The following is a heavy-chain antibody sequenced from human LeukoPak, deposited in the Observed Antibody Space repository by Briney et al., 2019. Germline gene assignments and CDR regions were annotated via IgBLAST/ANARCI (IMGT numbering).Heavy chain of an antibody. CDR3: ARSVGYYDSSGYYYDD. V-gene: IGHV1-3*03. CDR2: INAGNGNT. CDR1: GYTFTSYA. Sequence: ASVKVSCKASGYTFTSYAMHWVRQAPGQRLEWMGWINAGNGNTKYSQEFQGRVTITRDTSASTAYMELSSLRSEDMAVYYCARSVGYYDSSGYYYDDWGQGTLVTVSS. J-gene: IGHJ4*02. D-gene: IGHD3-22*01.